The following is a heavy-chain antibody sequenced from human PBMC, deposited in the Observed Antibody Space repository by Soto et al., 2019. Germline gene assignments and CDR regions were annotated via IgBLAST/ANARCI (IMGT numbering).Heavy chain of an antibody. D-gene: IGHD1-26*01. CDR2: ISADNGNT. J-gene: IGHJ3*01. CDR1: GYTFTNYG. V-gene: IGHV1-18*04. Sequence: QVQLVQSGAEEKKPGASVKVSCKASGYTFTNYGISWVRQAPGQGLEWMGWISADNGNTNYAQKLQGRVTMTTDTSTSAAYMELRSLRSDDTAVYYCAIDGNSILLVGGNLAALDFWGQATMVAVSS. CDR3: AIDGNSILLVGGNLAALDF.